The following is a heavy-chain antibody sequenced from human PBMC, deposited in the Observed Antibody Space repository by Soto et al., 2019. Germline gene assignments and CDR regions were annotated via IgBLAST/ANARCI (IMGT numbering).Heavy chain of an antibody. V-gene: IGHV3-33*01. J-gene: IGHJ4*02. Sequence: XVALRLSFAASGFSFSIYCMHWVGQAPGKGLEWVAVIWYDGINKYYADSVKGRFTISRDNSKNTLYLQMNSLRAEDTAVYYCERGVDYGDYAIDYWGQGTLVTVSS. CDR1: GFSFSIYC. CDR2: IWYDGINK. CDR3: ERGVDYGDYAIDY. D-gene: IGHD4-17*01.